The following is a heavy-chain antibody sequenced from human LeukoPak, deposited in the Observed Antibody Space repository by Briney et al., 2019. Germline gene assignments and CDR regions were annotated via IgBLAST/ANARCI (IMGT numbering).Heavy chain of an antibody. V-gene: IGHV3-21*01. Sequence: GGSLRLSCAAAGFTFSSYSTNWVRQAPGKGLEWVSSISSSSSYIYYADSVKGRFAISRDNVQSSVYLQMNSLRVEDTAVYYCARDPMTLVTSRSAVDGNPPEYWGLGTLVTVSS. CDR2: ISSSSSYI. CDR3: ARDPMTLVTSRSAVDGNPPEY. CDR1: GFTFSSYS. D-gene: IGHD4-17*01. J-gene: IGHJ4*02.